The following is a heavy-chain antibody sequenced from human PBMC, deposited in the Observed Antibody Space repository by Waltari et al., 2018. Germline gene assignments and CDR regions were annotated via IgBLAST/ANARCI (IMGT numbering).Heavy chain of an antibody. J-gene: IGHJ6*04. V-gene: IGHV3-43*01. CDR2: ISWDGGST. D-gene: IGHD6-13*01. CDR3: AKDMDSSRWHQMDV. Sequence: EVQLVESGGVVVQPGGSLRLSCAASGFPFDDYTMHWVRQAPGKGLEWVSLISWDGGSTYYADSVKGRFTISRDNSKNSLYLQMNSLRTEDTALYYCAKDMDSSRWHQMDVWGKGTTVTVSS. CDR1: GFPFDDYT.